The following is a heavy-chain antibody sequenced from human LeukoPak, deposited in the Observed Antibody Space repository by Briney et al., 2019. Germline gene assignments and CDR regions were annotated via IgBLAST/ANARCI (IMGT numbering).Heavy chain of an antibody. CDR1: GFTFSSYS. CDR2: ISSSSSTI. V-gene: IGHV3-48*04. J-gene: IGHJ4*02. D-gene: IGHD6-6*01. CDR3: ARHSSSPEIDPVRFDY. Sequence: PGGSLRLSCAASGFTFSSYSMNWVRQAPGKGLEWVSYISSSSSTIYYADSVKGRFTISRDNAKNSLYLQMNSLRAEDTAVYYCARHSSSPEIDPVRFDYWGQGTLVTVSS.